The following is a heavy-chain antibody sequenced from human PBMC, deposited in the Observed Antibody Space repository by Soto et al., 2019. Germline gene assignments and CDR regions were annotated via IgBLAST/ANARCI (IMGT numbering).Heavy chain of an antibody. J-gene: IGHJ5*02. CDR1: GGSFSGYY. CDR2: INHSGST. V-gene: IGHV4-34*01. Sequence: SETLSLTCAVYGGSFSGYYWSWIRQPPGKGLEWIGEINHSGSTNYNPSLKSRVTISVDTSKNQFSLKLSSVTAADTAVYYCARENVEYDFWSGYLVRRSRNWFDPWGQGTLVTVSS. CDR3: ARENVEYDFWSGYLVRRSRNWFDP. D-gene: IGHD3-3*01.